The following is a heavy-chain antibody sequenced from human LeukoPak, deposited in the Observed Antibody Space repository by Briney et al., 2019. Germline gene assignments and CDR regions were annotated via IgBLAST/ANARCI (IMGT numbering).Heavy chain of an antibody. CDR2: ISYDGSNK. D-gene: IGHD6-6*01. J-gene: IGHJ3*02. CDR3: ARAYSSSSGRDAFDS. Sequence: GVSLRLSCAASGFTFSSYGMHWVRQAPGKGPEWVAVISYDGSNKYYADSVKGRFTISRDNSKNTLYLQMNSLRAEDTAVYYCARAYSSSSGRDAFDSWGLGTLVTVSS. CDR1: GFTFSSYG. V-gene: IGHV3-30*03.